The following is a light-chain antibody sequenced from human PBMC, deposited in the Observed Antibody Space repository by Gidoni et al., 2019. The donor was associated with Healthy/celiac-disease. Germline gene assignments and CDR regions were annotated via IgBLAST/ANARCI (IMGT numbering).Light chain of an antibody. Sequence: EIVLTQSPGTLSLSPGERATLSCRASQSVSSSYLAWYQQKPGQAPRLLIYGASSRATGIPDRFRGSGAGTDFTLTISRLEPEDFAVYYCQQYGSSPRTFGQGTKVKSN. CDR3: QQYGSSPRT. CDR2: GAS. V-gene: IGKV3-20*01. CDR1: QSVSSSY. J-gene: IGKJ1*01.